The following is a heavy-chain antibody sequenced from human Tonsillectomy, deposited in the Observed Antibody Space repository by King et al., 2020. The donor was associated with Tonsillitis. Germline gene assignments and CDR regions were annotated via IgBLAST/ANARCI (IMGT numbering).Heavy chain of an antibody. CDR3: ARLYNSSNY. D-gene: IGHD6-6*01. Sequence: VQLVESGGGVVQPGRSLRLSCAASGFTFSDYGIHWVRQAPGKGLEWVAVISYDGSNQDYADSVEGRFTISRDNSKNTLSLQMNSLRTEDTAVYYCARLYNSSNYWGQGTLVTVSS. CDR2: ISYDGSNQ. V-gene: IGHV3-30*03. J-gene: IGHJ4*02. CDR1: GFTFSDYG.